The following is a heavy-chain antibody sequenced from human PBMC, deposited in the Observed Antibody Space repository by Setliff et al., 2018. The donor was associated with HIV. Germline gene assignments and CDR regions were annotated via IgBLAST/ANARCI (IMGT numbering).Heavy chain of an antibody. CDR3: ARDDYYDSTGYEGASF. Sequence: PSETLSLTCAVYDGSFSGYYWIWIRKPPGKGLEWSGEITHSGSTNYNPSLKSRVTMSVDTSKNQFSLKLTSVTAADTAVHYCARDDYYDSTGYEGASFWGRGTLVTVSS. J-gene: IGHJ4*02. D-gene: IGHD3-22*01. V-gene: IGHV4-34*01. CDR1: DGSFSGYY. CDR2: ITHSGST.